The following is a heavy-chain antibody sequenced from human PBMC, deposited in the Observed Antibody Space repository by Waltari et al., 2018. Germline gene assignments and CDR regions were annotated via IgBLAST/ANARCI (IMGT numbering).Heavy chain of an antibody. CDR2: VVHEDGET. CDR1: GYTFTDYY. CDR3: ATSGYSSGRGYFDY. Sequence: EVQLVQSGAEVKKPGATVKISCKVSGYTFTDYYMHWVQQAPGKGLEWMGLVVHEDGETIYAGKVQGRVTITADTSTATAYMEMSSLRSEDTAVYYGATSGYSSGRGYFDYWGQGTLVTVSS. V-gene: IGHV1-69-2*01. J-gene: IGHJ4*02. D-gene: IGHD6-19*01.